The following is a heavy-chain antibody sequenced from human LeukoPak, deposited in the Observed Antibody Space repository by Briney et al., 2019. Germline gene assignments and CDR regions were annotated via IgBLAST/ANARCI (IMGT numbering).Heavy chain of an antibody. CDR1: GFTFSSYW. CDR2: INLDGRST. J-gene: IGHJ4*02. CDR3: VKDRGGVRRDFDS. D-gene: IGHD2-15*01. V-gene: IGHV3-74*01. Sequence: GGSLRLSCAASGFTFSSYWMHWVRQDPGKGLVWVSRINLDGRSTSYPDSVKGRFTVSRDNAKNTLYQQMSSLRTEDTAVYYCVKDRGGVRRDFDSWGQGALVTVSS.